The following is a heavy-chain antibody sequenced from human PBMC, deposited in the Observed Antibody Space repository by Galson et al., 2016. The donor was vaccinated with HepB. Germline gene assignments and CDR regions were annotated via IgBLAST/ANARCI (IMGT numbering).Heavy chain of an antibody. J-gene: IGHJ5*02. D-gene: IGHD3-22*01. V-gene: IGHV2-5*02. CDR2: IYWADDR. CDR1: GFSLSTNGVG. CDR3: VHRKSEWDYYDNSDYFNYFDP. Sequence: PALVKPTQTLTLTCTFSGFSLSTNGVGVGWIRQPPGKALEWLALIYWADDRRYSPSLKNRLTITTDTSKNQVVLTMTNMDPVDTATYYCVHRKSEWDYYDNSDYFNYFDPWGQGTLVTVSS.